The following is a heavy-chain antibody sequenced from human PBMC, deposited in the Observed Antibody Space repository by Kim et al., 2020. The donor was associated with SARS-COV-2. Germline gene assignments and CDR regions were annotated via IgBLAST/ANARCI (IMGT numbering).Heavy chain of an antibody. V-gene: IGHV3-7*03. D-gene: IGHD3-22*01. Sequence: DVASVKGRFTISRDNAKNSLYLQMNSLRGEDTAVYYCARGGSGSWAFDVWGQGTMVTVSS. CDR3: ARGGSGSWAFDV. J-gene: IGHJ3*01.